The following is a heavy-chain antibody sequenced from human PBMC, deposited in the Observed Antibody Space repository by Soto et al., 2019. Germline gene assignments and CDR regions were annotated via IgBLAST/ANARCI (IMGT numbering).Heavy chain of an antibody. CDR2: INSGNGNT. CDR1: GYTFTSYA. CDR3: ARDMGYCSSSSCYNPLFDY. V-gene: IGHV1-3*01. D-gene: IGHD2-2*02. Sequence: ASVKVSCKASGYTFTSYAMHWVRQAPGQRLEWMGWINSGNGNTKYSQKFQGRVTITRDTSASTAYMELSSLRSEDTAVYYCARDMGYCSSSSCYNPLFDYWGQGTLVTVYS. J-gene: IGHJ4*02.